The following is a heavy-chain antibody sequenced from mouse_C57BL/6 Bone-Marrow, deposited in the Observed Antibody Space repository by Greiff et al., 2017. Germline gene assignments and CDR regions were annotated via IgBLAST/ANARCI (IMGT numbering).Heavy chain of an antibody. J-gene: IGHJ3*01. Sequence: VQLKQSGPELVKPGASVKIPCKASGCTFTDYNMDWVKQSHGKSLEWIGDINPNNGGTIYNQKFKGKATLTVDKSSSTAYMELRSLTSEDTAVYYCARTYDGYYSAWFAYWGQGTLVTVSA. V-gene: IGHV1-18*01. D-gene: IGHD2-3*01. CDR2: INPNNGGT. CDR3: ARTYDGYYSAWFAY. CDR1: GCTFTDYN.